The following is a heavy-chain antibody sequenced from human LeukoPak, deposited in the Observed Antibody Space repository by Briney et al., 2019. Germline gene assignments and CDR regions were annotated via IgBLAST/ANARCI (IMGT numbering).Heavy chain of an antibody. J-gene: IGHJ1*01. D-gene: IGHD5-18*01. CDR1: GYTFTSYG. CDR3: ARMKDSWIQLWRDRFQH. V-gene: IGHV1-18*01. Sequence: PGASVKVSCKASGYTFTSYGISWVRQAPGQGLEWMGWISAYNGNTNYAQKLQGRVTPTTDTSTSTAYMELSRLRSDDTAVYYCARMKDSWIQLWRDRFQHWGQGTLVTVSS. CDR2: ISAYNGNT.